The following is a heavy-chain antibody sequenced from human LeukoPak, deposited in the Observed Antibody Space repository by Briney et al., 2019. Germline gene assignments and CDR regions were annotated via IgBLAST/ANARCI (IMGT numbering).Heavy chain of an antibody. J-gene: IGHJ6*02. CDR2: ISSSSSYI. V-gene: IGHV3-21*01. Sequence: PGGSLRLSCAASGFTFSSYGMHWVSQAPGKGLEWVSSISSSSSYIYYADSVKGRFTISRDNAKNSLYLQMNSLRAEDTAVYYCARVRVEGVNYYYYYGMDVWGQGTTVTVSS. CDR1: GFTFSSYG. D-gene: IGHD2-15*01. CDR3: ARVRVEGVNYYYYYGMDV.